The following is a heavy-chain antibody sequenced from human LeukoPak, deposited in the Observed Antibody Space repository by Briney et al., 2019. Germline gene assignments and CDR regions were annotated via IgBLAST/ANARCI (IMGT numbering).Heavy chain of an antibody. Sequence: GAPVTVSCKSSGYTFTDYFIHWVRQAPGQGLEWMGWINPNSGATKYAQKFQGRVSMTRDTSINTAYMDLTNLRSDDTAIFYCARVKKLMPELEFWGQGTLVTVSS. D-gene: IGHD2-2*01. CDR1: GYTFTDYF. J-gene: IGHJ4*02. CDR3: ARVKKLMPELEF. V-gene: IGHV1-2*02. CDR2: INPNSGAT.